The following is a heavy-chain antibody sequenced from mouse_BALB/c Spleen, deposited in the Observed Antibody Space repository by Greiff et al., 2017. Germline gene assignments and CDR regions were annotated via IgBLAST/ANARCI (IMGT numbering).Heavy chain of an antibody. Sequence: EVQGVESGGGLVQPGGSLRLSCATSGFTFSDFYMEWVRQPPGKRLEWIAASRNKANDYTTEYSASVKGRFIVSRDTSQSILYLQMNALRAEDTAIYYCARDAGGYGSSYEAMDYWGQGTSVTVSS. D-gene: IGHD1-1*01. J-gene: IGHJ4*01. CDR3: ARDAGGYGSSYEAMDY. CDR1: GFTFSDFY. V-gene: IGHV7-1*02. CDR2: SRNKANDYTT.